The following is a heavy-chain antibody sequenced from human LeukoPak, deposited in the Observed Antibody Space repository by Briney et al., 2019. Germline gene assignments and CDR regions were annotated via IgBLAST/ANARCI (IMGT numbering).Heavy chain of an antibody. CDR3: ARDPNWDSWFDP. CDR2: ISHNGNA. V-gene: IGHV4-38-2*01. D-gene: IGHD3-16*01. J-gene: IGHJ5*02. CDR1: GYSGGGAYY. Sequence: PSETLSLTCAVSGYSGGGAYYWVWIRQPPGKGLEWLGTISHNGNASYNPSLKSRLTMSVDTSKNQFSLNLNSVTAADTAVYFCARDPNWDSWFDPWGEGALVTVSS.